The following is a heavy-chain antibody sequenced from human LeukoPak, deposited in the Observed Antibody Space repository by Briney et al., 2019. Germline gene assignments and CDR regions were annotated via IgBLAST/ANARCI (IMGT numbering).Heavy chain of an antibody. J-gene: IGHJ4*02. D-gene: IGHD3-22*01. CDR1: GFTFSSFG. CDR2: IWYDGSNR. V-gene: IGHV3-33*01. CDR3: AREFPPVVKYRFDY. Sequence: PGGSLRLSCAASGFTFSSFGMHWVRQAPGKGLEPVAVIWYDGSNRYYADSVKGRFTISRDNSKSTLYLQMSSLSAEDTAVYYCAREFPPVVKYRFDYWGQGTLVTVSS.